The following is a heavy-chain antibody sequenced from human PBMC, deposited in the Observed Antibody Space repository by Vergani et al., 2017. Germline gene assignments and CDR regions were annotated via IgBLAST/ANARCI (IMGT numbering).Heavy chain of an antibody. CDR2: MNPNSGNT. D-gene: IGHD3-3*01. V-gene: IGHV1-8*01. Sequence: QVQLVQSGAEVKKPGASVKVSCKASGYTFTSYDINWVRQATGQGLEWMGWMNPNSGNTCYAQKFQGRVTMTRNTSTSTAYMELSSLRSEDTAVYYCARGSGLLEWLSEGVFEYWGQGTLVTVSS. CDR1: GYTFTSYD. CDR3: ARGSGLLEWLSEGVFEY. J-gene: IGHJ4*02.